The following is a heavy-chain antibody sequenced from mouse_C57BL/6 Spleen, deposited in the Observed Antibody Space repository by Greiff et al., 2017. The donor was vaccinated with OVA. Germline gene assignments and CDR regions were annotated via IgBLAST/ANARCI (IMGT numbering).Heavy chain of an antibody. V-gene: IGHV1-82*01. CDR1: GYAFSSSW. J-gene: IGHJ2*01. D-gene: IGHD2-4*01. CDR3: AREGIYYDYDGDY. CDR2: IYPGDGDT. Sequence: QVQLQQSGPELVKPGASVKISCKASGYAFSSSWMNWVKQRPGKGLEWIGRIYPGDGDTNYNGKFKGKATLTADKSSSTAYMQLSSLTSEDSAVYFCAREGIYYDYDGDYWGQGTTLTVSS.